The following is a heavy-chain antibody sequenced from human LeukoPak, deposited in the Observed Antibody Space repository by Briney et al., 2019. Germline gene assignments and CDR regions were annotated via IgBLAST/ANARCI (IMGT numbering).Heavy chain of an antibody. J-gene: IGHJ4*02. V-gene: IGHV3-11*01. CDR1: GFTFSDYY. Sequence: GGSLRLSCAASGFTFSDYYMSWIRQAPGKGLEWVSYISSSGSSRYYADSVKGRFTISRGNGKNSLFLQMNSLRGEDTAVYYCARDRSSSSSTALYWGQGTLVTVSS. D-gene: IGHD6-6*01. CDR3: ARDRSSSSSTALY. CDR2: ISSSGSSR.